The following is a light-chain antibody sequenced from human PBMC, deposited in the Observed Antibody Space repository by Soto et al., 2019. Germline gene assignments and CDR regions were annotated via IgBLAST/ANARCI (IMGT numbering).Light chain of an antibody. V-gene: IGLV1-47*02. Sequence: QSVLTQPPSASGTPGQRVTMSCSGSGSNIGPNYVYWFQQFPGTAPKLLIYNNDQRPSGVPDRFSGSKSGTSASLDISGLRSDDEADYYCAAWDDSLSGRVFGGGTKRTVL. CDR3: AAWDDSLSGRV. CDR2: NND. CDR1: GSNIGPNY. J-gene: IGLJ3*02.